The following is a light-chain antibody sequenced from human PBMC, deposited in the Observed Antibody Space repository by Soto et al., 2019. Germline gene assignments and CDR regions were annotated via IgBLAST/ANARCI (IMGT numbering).Light chain of an antibody. Sequence: QSVLTQPASVSGSPGQSITISCTGTSSDVGGYEYVSWYQQHPGKAPKFIIYDVNNRPSGVSNRFSGSKSGNTASLTISGLQAEDEADYYCSSYTSSSTVIFGGGTKLTVL. J-gene: IGLJ2*01. CDR3: SSYTSSSTVI. CDR1: SSDVGGYEY. V-gene: IGLV2-14*01. CDR2: DVN.